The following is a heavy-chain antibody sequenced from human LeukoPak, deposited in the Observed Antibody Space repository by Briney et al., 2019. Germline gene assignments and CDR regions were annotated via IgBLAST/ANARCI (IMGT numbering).Heavy chain of an antibody. Sequence: GGSLRLSCAASVFTFSIDSMNWVRQAPGKGLEWVSSISSSSSYIYYADSAKGRFTIYRDNAKTSLYLQMNSLRAEDTAVYYCARLEYSSSAYWGQGTLVTVSS. CDR2: ISSSSSYI. D-gene: IGHD6-6*01. CDR3: ARLEYSSSAY. J-gene: IGHJ4*02. V-gene: IGHV3-21*01. CDR1: VFTFSIDS.